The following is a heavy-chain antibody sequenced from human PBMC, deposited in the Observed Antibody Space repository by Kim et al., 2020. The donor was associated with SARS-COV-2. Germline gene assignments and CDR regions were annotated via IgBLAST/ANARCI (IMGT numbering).Heavy chain of an antibody. CDR3: TRDRFGLRGDFDY. D-gene: IGHD4-17*01. CDR1: GDRVSSDSAA. Sequence: SQTLSLPCAISGDRVSSDSAAWHWIRQSPSRGLEWLGRTYYRSKWYYDYAVSVKSRITINPDTSKNQFSLQLNSVTPEDTAVYYCTRDRFGLRGDFDYWARQPWSPSLQ. CDR2: TYYRSKWYY. V-gene: IGHV6-1*01. J-gene: IGHJ4*02.